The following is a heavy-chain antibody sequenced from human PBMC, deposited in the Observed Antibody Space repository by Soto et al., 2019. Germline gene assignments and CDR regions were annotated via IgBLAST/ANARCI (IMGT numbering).Heavy chain of an antibody. Sequence: ASVKVSCKTSGYTFTSYEITWVRQATGQGLEWVGWINPNTLSADNAQKFQDRVTMTTDTSTTTAYMELSSLASEDTAIYYCAINLVGGYDSYDSWGQGTLVTVSS. CDR2: INPNTLSA. V-gene: IGHV1-8*01. D-gene: IGHD5-12*01. J-gene: IGHJ5*01. CDR3: AINLVGGYDSYDS. CDR1: GYTFTSYE.